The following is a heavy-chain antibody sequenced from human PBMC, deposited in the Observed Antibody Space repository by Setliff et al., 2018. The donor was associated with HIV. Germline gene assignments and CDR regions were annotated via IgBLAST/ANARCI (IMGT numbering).Heavy chain of an antibody. CDR3: ARDDRAVATIL. J-gene: IGHJ4*02. V-gene: IGHV1-2*02. CDR2: IKPDTGGT. D-gene: IGHD5-12*01. CDR1: GYSFTAYY. Sequence: VASVKVSCKTSGYSFTAYYIHFVRQAPGQRLEWMGWIKPDTGGTNYAQKFQGRVTMTRDTSISTAYMELSSLRSDDTAVYYCARDDRAVATILWGQGTLVTAPQ.